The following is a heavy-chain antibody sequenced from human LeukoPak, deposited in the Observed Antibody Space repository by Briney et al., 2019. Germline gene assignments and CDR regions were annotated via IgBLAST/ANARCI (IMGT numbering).Heavy chain of an antibody. J-gene: IGHJ5*02. Sequence: PSETLSLTCTVSGGSISSYYWNWIRQPPGRGLEWIGYIFHSGSTDYNPSLKSRVTISLDTSKNQFSLKLSSVTAADTAVYYCARGDSSASNWFDPWGQGTLVTVSS. V-gene: IGHV4-59*01. CDR1: GGSISSYY. CDR3: ARGDSSASNWFDP. D-gene: IGHD6-19*01. CDR2: IFHSGST.